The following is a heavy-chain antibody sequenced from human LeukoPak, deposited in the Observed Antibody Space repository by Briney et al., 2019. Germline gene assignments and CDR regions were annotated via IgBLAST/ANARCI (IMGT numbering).Heavy chain of an antibody. CDR1: GFAVSSNY. J-gene: IGHJ4*02. Sequence: QPGGSLRLSCAASGFAVSSNYMTWVRQAPGKGLEWVSVIYSDGSIYYADSVKGRFTISRDNSKNTLYLQMNSLRPEDTAVYYCARLPSYWGQGTLVTVSS. CDR3: ARLPSY. CDR2: IYSDGSI. V-gene: IGHV3-66*02.